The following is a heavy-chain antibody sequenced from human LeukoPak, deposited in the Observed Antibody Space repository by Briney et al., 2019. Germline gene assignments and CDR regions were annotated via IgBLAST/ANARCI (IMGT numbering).Heavy chain of an antibody. Sequence: GGSLRLSCTASGFAFSSYAMSWIRQAPGKGLEWVSVISDRGDGTYYADSVKGRFTISRDNSKNTLYLQMNSLRVEDTALYYCTKGPYPLYTSSWFADHWGQGTLVTVSS. CDR2: ISDRGDGT. D-gene: IGHD6-13*01. J-gene: IGHJ4*02. V-gene: IGHV3-23*01. CDR1: GFAFSSYA. CDR3: TKGPYPLYTSSWFADH.